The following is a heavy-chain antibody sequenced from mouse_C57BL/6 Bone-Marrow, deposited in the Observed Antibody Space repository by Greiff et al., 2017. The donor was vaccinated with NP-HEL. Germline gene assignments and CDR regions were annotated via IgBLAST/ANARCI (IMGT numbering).Heavy chain of an antibody. CDR1: GYSITSGYD. Sequence: EVQLQESGPGMVKPSQSLSLTCTVTGYSITSGYDWHWIRHFPGNKLEWMGYISYSGSTNYNPSLKSRISITHDTSKNHFFLKLNSVTTEDTATYYCARGSPWYFDVWGTGTTVTVSS. J-gene: IGHJ1*03. CDR3: ARGSPWYFDV. CDR2: ISYSGST. V-gene: IGHV3-1*01.